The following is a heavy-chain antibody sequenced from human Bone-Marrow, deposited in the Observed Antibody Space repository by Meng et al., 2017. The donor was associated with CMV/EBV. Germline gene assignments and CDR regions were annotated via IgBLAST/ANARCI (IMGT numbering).Heavy chain of an antibody. CDR3: VRDLKGTSVTTRGLYGMDV. CDR2: INPNSAYT. V-gene: IGHV1-2*02. CDR1: GYTFSDYY. J-gene: IGHJ6*02. Sequence: ASVKVSCKASGYTFSDYYIHWVRQAPGQGLEYMGWINPNSAYTISAQKFQGRVTMTRDTSISTAYMELSWLTSDDTAVYYCVRDLKGTSVTTRGLYGMDVWGQGTTVTVSS. D-gene: IGHD4-11*01.